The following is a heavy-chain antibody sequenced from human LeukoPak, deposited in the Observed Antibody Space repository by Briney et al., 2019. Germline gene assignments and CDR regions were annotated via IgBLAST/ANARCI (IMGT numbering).Heavy chain of an antibody. D-gene: IGHD6-13*01. V-gene: IGHV1-69*04. J-gene: IGHJ6*02. Sequence: SVKVSCKASGSTFSSYAISWVRQAPGQGLEWMGRIIPIFGIANYAQKFQGRVTITADKSTSTAYMELSSLRSEDTAVYYCASCPGIAAGGFGMDVWGQGTTVTVSS. CDR3: ASCPGIAAGGFGMDV. CDR1: GSTFSSYA. CDR2: IIPIFGIA.